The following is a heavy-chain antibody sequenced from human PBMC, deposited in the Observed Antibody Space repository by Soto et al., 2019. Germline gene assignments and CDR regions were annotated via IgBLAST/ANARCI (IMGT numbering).Heavy chain of an antibody. V-gene: IGHV1-3*01. Sequence: QVQLVQSGAEVKKPGASVKVSCKASGYTFTSYAMHWVRQAPGQRLEWMGWINAGNGNTKYSQKFQGRVTITRDTSESTAYMELSSLRSEDTAVYDCARSMYGSGSDYWGQGTLVTVSS. D-gene: IGHD3-10*01. CDR2: INAGNGNT. CDR3: ARSMYGSGSDY. CDR1: GYTFTSYA. J-gene: IGHJ4*02.